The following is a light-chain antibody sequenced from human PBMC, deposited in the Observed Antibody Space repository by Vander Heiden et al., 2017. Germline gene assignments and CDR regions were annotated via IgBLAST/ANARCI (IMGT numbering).Light chain of an antibody. CDR2: EVS. J-gene: IGLJ3*02. CDR1: SSDVGGYNY. CDR3: SSLTTSTTLV. V-gene: IGLV2-14*01. Sequence: SALPQPPSVSGSPAQSITISCTGTSSDVGGYNYVSWYQQHPGKAPKLMIYEVSNRPSGVSNRFSGSKSGNTASLTIAGLQAEDEADYYCSSLTTSTTLVFGGGTKLTVL.